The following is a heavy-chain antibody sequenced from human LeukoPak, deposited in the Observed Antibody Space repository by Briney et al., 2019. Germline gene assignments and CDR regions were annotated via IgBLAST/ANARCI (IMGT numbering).Heavy chain of an antibody. J-gene: IGHJ3*02. CDR3: ARLSDDYGDYVEDAFEI. CDR1: GGSISSYY. D-gene: IGHD4-17*01. V-gene: IGHV4-59*08. CDR2: IYYSGNT. Sequence: SETLSLTCTVSGGSISSYYWSWIRQPPGKGLEWIGYIYYSGNTNYNPSLKSRVTISVDTSKNQFSLKLSSVTAADTAVYYCARLSDDYGDYVEDAFEIWGQGTMVTVSS.